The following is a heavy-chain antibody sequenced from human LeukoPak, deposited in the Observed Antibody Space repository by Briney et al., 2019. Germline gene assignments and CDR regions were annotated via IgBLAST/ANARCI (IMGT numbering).Heavy chain of an antibody. CDR1: ASTFSRYW. Sequence: GGSLRLSCAASASTFSRYWTTWVRQAPGKGLEWVANINEDGSEKYYLDSVRGRFTISRDNAKNSLYLQMDSLRAEDTAVYYCAGLFVYGSGAEAFDYWGQGALVTVSS. J-gene: IGHJ4*02. D-gene: IGHD3-10*01. CDR2: INEDGSEK. CDR3: AGLFVYGSGAEAFDY. V-gene: IGHV3-7*01.